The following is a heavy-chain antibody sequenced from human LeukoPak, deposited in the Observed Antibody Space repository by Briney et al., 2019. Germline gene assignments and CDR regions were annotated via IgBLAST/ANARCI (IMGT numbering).Heavy chain of an antibody. Sequence: SGTLSLTCAVSGGSISSSNWWSWVRQPPGKGLEWIGEINHSGSTNYNPSLKSRVTISVDTSKNQFSLKLSSVTAADTAVYYCARDRGCSSTSCYAGGTFDYWGQGTLVTVSS. CDR3: ARDRGCSSTSCYAGGTFDY. CDR1: GGSISSSNW. D-gene: IGHD2-2*01. V-gene: IGHV4-4*02. J-gene: IGHJ4*02. CDR2: INHSGST.